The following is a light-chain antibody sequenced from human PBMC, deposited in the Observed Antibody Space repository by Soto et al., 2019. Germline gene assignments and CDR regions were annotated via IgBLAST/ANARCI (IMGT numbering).Light chain of an antibody. V-gene: IGKV1-5*01. CDR2: DVS. CDR3: QQYGSAPFT. CDR1: QSIGSS. J-gene: IGKJ3*01. Sequence: DIQMTQSPSTLSASVGDRVTISCRASQSIGSSLAWYQQKPGKAPNLLISDVSSLERGVPSRFSGSGSGTEFTLTIRSLQPEDFAVYYCQQYGSAPFTFXPGTKLDIK.